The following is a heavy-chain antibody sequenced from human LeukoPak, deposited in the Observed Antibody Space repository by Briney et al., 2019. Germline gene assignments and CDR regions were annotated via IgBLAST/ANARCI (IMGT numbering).Heavy chain of an antibody. D-gene: IGHD1-1*01. J-gene: IGHJ4*02. V-gene: IGHV1-2*02. CDR3: APSGGTTYDFYMWYFDY. CDR2: INPNSGGT. Sequence: ASVKVSCKASGYTFTGYYMHWVRQAPGQGLEWMGWINPNSGGTNYAQKFQGRVTMTRDTSTSTAYMELSRLRFDDTAVYYCAPSGGTTYDFYMWYFDYWGQGTLVTVSS. CDR1: GYTFTGYY.